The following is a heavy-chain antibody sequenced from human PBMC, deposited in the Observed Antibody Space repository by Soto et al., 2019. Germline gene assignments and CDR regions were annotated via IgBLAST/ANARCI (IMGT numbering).Heavy chain of an antibody. J-gene: IGHJ6*02. CDR1: GFTFGDYA. D-gene: IGHD6-19*01. V-gene: IGHV3-49*03. CDR3: TRAGQWLGYYYGMDV. CDR2: IRSKAYGGTT. Sequence: PGGSLRLSCTASGFTFGDYAMSWFRQAPGKGLEWVGFIRSKAYGGTTEYAASVKGRFTISRDDSKSIAYLQMNSLKTVDTAVYYCTRAGQWLGYYYGMDVWGQGTTVTVSS.